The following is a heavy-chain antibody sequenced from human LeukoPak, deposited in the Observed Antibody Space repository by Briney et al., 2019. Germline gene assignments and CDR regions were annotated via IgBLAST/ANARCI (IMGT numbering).Heavy chain of an antibody. J-gene: IGHJ4*02. Sequence: SGPTLVNPTQTLTLTCTFSGFSLSTSGVGVGWIRQPPGKALEWLALIYWDDDKRYSPSLKSRLTITKDTSKNQVVLTMTNMDPVDTATYYCAHSRIAAAGPSRYYFDYWGQGTLVTVSS. V-gene: IGHV2-5*02. CDR3: AHSRIAAAGPSRYYFDY. CDR2: IYWDDDK. CDR1: GFSLSTSGVG. D-gene: IGHD6-13*01.